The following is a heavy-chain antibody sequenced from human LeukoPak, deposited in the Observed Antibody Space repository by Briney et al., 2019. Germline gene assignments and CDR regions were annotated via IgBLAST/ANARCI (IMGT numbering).Heavy chain of an antibody. CDR3: ATASFYSNYNVRGDYFDY. CDR2: IIPILGIA. Sequence: SVKVSCKASGGTFSSYAISWVRQAPGQGLEWMGRIIPILGIANYAQKFQGRVTITADKSTSTAYMELSSLRSEDTAVYYCATASFYSNYNVRGDYFDYWGQGTPVTVSS. J-gene: IGHJ4*02. V-gene: IGHV1-69*04. D-gene: IGHD4-11*01. CDR1: GGTFSSYA.